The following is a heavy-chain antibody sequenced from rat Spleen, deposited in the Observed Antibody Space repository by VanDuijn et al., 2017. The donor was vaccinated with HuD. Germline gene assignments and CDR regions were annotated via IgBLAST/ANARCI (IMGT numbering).Heavy chain of an antibody. Sequence: EVQLQESGPGLVKPSQSLSLTCSVTGYSITSSYRWNWIRKFPGNRLEWMGYVNSAGSTIYNPSLESRISITRDTSKNQFFLQVNSVTTEDTGTYFCARSDGTHYYLPFANWGQGVMVTVSS. CDR3: ARSDGTHYYLPFAN. CDR2: VNSAGST. J-gene: IGHJ2*01. V-gene: IGHV3-3*01. D-gene: IGHD1-12*02. CDR1: GYSITSSYR.